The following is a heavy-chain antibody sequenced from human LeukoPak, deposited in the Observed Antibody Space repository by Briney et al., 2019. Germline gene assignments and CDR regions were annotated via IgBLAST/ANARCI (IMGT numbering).Heavy chain of an antibody. Sequence: PSETLSLTCTVSGGSISSSSYYWAWIRQPPGKGLEWIGSIYYSGSTYYNPSLKSRVTISLDTSKSQFSLKLNSVTAADTAVYYCARAMVTGDYYYYYGMDVWGQGTTVTVSS. CDR1: GGSISSSSYY. CDR3: ARAMVTGDYYYYYGMDV. D-gene: IGHD5-18*01. J-gene: IGHJ6*02. V-gene: IGHV4-39*07. CDR2: IYYSGST.